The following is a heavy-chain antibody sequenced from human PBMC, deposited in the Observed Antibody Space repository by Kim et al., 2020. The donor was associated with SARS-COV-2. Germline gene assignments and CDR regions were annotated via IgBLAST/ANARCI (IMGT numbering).Heavy chain of an antibody. Sequence: SVKVSCKASGLTFTRYAVQWVRQARGQRLEWIGWIVVGSGNTNYAQKFQERVTITRDMSTSTAYMELSSLRSEDTAVYYCAAAGGYCSSTSCHPNWFDP. V-gene: IGHV1-58*01. CDR3: AAAGGYCSSTSCHPNWFDP. J-gene: IGHJ5*02. D-gene: IGHD2-2*01. CDR1: GLTFTRYA. CDR2: IVVGSGNT.